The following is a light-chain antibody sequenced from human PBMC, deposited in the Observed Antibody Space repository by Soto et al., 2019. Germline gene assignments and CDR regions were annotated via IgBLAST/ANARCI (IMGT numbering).Light chain of an antibody. V-gene: IGLV2-14*03. J-gene: IGLJ1*01. CDR2: AVS. CDR1: SSDVGNYDY. Sequence: QSALTQPASVSGSPGESITISCTATSSDVGNYDYVSWHQQYPGKAPKLMIYAVSRRASGDSNRFSGSKSGNTASLTISGLQAEDEADYYCTSYTPSSTYVFGTGTKLTVL. CDR3: TSYTPSSTYV.